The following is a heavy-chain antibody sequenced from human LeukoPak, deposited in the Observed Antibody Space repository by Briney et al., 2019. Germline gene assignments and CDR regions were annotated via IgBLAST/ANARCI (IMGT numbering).Heavy chain of an antibody. CDR1: GFTFDDYG. Sequence: GALRLSCAASGFTFDDYGMSWVRQAPGKGLEWVAGINCIGGGTGYAASVKGRFTISRDNAKNTLYLQMNSLRAEDTAVYYCARDFKYSVNCAGCWGQGTLVTVSS. CDR2: INCIGGGT. D-gene: IGHD6-6*01. J-gene: IGHJ4*02. V-gene: IGHV3-20*04. CDR3: ARDFKYSVNCAGC.